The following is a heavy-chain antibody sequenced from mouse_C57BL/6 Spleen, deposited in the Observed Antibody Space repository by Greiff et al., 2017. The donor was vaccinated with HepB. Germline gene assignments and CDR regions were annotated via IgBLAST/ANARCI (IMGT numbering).Heavy chain of an antibody. Sequence: QVQLQQPGAELVKPGASVKLSCKASGYTFTSYWMHWVKQRPGQGLEWIGMIHPNSGSTNYNEKFKSKATLTVDKSSSTAYMQLSSLTSEDSAVYYCARRNYRDAMDYWGQGTSVTVSS. D-gene: IGHD2-14*01. CDR1: GYTFTSYW. J-gene: IGHJ4*01. V-gene: IGHV1-64*01. CDR2: IHPNSGST. CDR3: ARRNYRDAMDY.